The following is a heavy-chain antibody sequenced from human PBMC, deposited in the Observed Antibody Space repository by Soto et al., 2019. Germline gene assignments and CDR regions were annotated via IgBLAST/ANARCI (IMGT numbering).Heavy chain of an antibody. D-gene: IGHD4-17*01. CDR3: ARVGTSDGDYVFDY. V-gene: IGHV4-34*01. CDR2: INHSGST. CDR1: GGSFRGYY. J-gene: IGHJ4*02. Sequence: NPSETLSLTCAVYGGSFRGYYWSWIRQPPGKGLEWIGEINHSGSTNYNPSLKSRVTISVDTSKNQFSLKLSSVTAADTAVYYCARVGTSDGDYVFDYWGQGTLVTVSS.